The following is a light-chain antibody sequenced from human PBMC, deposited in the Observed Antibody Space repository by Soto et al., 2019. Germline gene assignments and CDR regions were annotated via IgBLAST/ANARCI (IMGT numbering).Light chain of an antibody. Sequence: EIVLTQSPGTLSLSPGERATLSCRASQSVSSSYLAWYQQKPGQAPRLLIYGASSRATGIPDRFSGSGSGTDFTITISRLEAEDFAVYYCQQYCSSPRTFCQATKLEIK. J-gene: IGKJ2*01. CDR1: QSVSSSY. CDR3: QQYCSSPRT. CDR2: GAS. V-gene: IGKV3-20*01.